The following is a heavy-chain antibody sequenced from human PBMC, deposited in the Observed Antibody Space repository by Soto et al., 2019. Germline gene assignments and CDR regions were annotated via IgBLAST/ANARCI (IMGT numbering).Heavy chain of an antibody. CDR3: ARGGDYYGSGSYRL. CDR1: GGSISSISYY. V-gene: IGHV4-39*07. Sequence: PSETLSLTCTVSGGSISSISYYWSWIRQPPGKGLEWIGEINHSGSTNYNPSLKSRVTISVDTSKNQFSLKLSSVTAADTAVYYCARGGDYYGSGSYRLWGQGTLVTVSS. J-gene: IGHJ4*02. CDR2: INHSGST. D-gene: IGHD3-10*01.